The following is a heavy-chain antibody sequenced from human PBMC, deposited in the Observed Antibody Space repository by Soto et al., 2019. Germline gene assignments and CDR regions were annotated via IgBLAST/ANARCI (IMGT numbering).Heavy chain of an antibody. CDR2: INPANGNT. Sequence: QVQLAQSGAEERKPGASVKVSCEATGYTFTAYAMHWVRQAPGQSLEWMGWINPANGNTRYSQKFQGRLTITSDTSANTVCMELSSLTSEDTAMYYCTRSAISPYGGLIGPFDYWGQGNLVTVSS. CDR3: TRSAISPYGGLIGPFDY. J-gene: IGHJ4*02. D-gene: IGHD3-16*02. CDR1: GYTFTAYA. V-gene: IGHV1-3*05.